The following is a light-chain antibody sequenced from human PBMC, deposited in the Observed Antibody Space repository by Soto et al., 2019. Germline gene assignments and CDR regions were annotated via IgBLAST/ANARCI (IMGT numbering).Light chain of an antibody. V-gene: IGKV1-5*03. Sequence: DIQMTQSPSTLSASVGDRVTITCRASQSIGSWLAWYQQKPGKAPKLLIYKASSLESGVPTRFSGSRSGTEFTLTISSRQPDDFATYYWQQYNTYWYTFGQGTKLEIK. CDR2: KAS. CDR3: QQYNTYWYT. J-gene: IGKJ2*01. CDR1: QSIGSW.